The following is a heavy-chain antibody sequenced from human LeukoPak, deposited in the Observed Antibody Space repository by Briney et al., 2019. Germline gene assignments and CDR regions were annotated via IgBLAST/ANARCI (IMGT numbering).Heavy chain of an antibody. Sequence: GATVKVSCKASGYTFTSYGISWVRQAPGQGLERMGWISAYNGNTNYAHKLQGTLTMTTDTSTSTAYMELRSLRSDDTAVYYCAREVLQQLGGGTGFFDCWGQGTLVTVSS. D-gene: IGHD6-13*01. J-gene: IGHJ4*01. CDR1: GYTFTSYG. CDR3: AREVLQQLGGGTGFFDC. V-gene: IGHV1-18*01. CDR2: ISAYNGNT.